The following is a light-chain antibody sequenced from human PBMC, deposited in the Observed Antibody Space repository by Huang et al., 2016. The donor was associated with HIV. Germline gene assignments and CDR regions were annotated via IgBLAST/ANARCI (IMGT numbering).Light chain of an antibody. V-gene: IGKV3-15*01. CDR2: GAS. CDR3: QQYYKLYT. J-gene: IGKJ2*01. Sequence: IVMTQSPGTLSVSPGERATLSCRASQSVGSTLAWYQQKPGQSPRLPIYGASTRATGIPARFSGSGSGTEFTLTISSLQSEDFAVYYCQQYYKLYTFGQGTKLEIK. CDR1: QSVGST.